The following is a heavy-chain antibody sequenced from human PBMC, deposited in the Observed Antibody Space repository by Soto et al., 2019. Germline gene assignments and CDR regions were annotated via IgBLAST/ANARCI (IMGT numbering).Heavy chain of an antibody. CDR1: GYSFTSYW. D-gene: IGHD3-3*01. CDR3: ASPSGPNYYYGMDV. J-gene: IGHJ6*02. Sequence: GESLKISRKGSGYSFTSYWISWVRQMPGKGLEWMGRIDPSDSYTNYSPSFQGHVTISADKSISTAYLQWSSLKASDTAMYYCASPSGPNYYYGMDVWGQGTTVTVSS. CDR2: IDPSDSYT. V-gene: IGHV5-10-1*01.